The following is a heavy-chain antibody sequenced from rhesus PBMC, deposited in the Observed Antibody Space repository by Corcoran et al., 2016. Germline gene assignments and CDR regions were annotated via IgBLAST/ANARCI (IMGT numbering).Heavy chain of an antibody. CDR3: ARAGSSYDY. V-gene: IGHV1-111*02. CDR1: GYTFTDHY. Sequence: EVQLVQSGAEVKKPGATVKISCKASGYTFTDHYRNWVRQAPVNGLEWMGGVDPEEGEADYAQKFQNRVTNTADKSTYTAYMELSSLRSEDTAVYYCARAGSSYDYWGQGVLVTVSS. D-gene: IGHD4-29*01. CDR2: VDPEEGEA. J-gene: IGHJ4*01.